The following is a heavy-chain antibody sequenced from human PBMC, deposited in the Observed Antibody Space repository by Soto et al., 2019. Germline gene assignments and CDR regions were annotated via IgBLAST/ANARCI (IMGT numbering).Heavy chain of an antibody. Sequence: KGSGYNFAGYWIAWVRQMPGKGLELMGIIYPSDSDTRYRPSFQGQVTISADKSISSAYLQWSSLRASDTAMYYCARGGVSTRTFDYWGQGTPVTVSS. CDR2: IYPSDSDT. V-gene: IGHV5-51*01. D-gene: IGHD3-3*01. J-gene: IGHJ4*02. CDR1: GYNFAGYW. CDR3: ARGGVSTRTFDY.